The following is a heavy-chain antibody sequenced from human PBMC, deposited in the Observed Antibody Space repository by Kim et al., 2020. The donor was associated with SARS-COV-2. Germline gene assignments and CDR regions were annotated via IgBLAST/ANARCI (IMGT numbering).Heavy chain of an antibody. J-gene: IGHJ4*01. CDR1: GFTFSGYT. D-gene: IGHD5-12*01. CDR3: ARGGVATITATQGLDY. CDR2: ISAASTYI. V-gene: IGHV3-21*06. Sequence: GGSLRLSCAATGFTFSGYTMAWVRQAPGKGLEGVSSISAASTYIFYTASLEGRFTVSRDNAKNSLYLEMNRLGAEDTDVYYCARGGVATITATQGLDYWG.